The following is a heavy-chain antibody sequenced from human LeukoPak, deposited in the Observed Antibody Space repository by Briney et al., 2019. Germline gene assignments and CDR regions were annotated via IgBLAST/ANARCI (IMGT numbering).Heavy chain of an antibody. CDR2: IYYSGST. CDR1: GGSISSSSYY. D-gene: IGHD3-22*01. Sequence: SETLSLTCTVSGGSISSSSYYWGWIRQPPGKGLEWIGSIYYSGSTYYNPSLKSRVTISVDTSKNQFSLKLSSVTAADTAVYYCATGRQDYYDSSGYYGTWGADIWGQGTLVTVSS. CDR3: ATGRQDYYDSSGYYGTWGADI. V-gene: IGHV4-39*01. J-gene: IGHJ4*02.